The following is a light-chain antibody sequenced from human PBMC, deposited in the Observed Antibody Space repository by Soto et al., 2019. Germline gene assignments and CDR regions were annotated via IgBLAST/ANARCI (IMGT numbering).Light chain of an antibody. J-gene: IGLJ3*02. CDR2: LEGSGSY. Sequence: QSVLTQSSSASASLGSSVKLTYTLSSGHSSYIIAWHQQQPGKAPRSLMKLEGSGSYNKGSGVPDRFSGSSSGADRQFNISNLQSEDEADYYCETWDSNTLVFGGGTKLTVL. V-gene: IGLV4-60*03. CDR3: ETWDSNTLV. CDR1: SGHSSYI.